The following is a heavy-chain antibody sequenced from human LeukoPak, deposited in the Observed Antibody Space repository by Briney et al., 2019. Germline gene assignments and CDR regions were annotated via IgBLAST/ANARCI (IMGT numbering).Heavy chain of an antibody. CDR1: GFTFSSYG. V-gene: IGHV3-30*18. Sequence: GGSLRLSCAASGFTFSSYGIHWVRQAPGKGLEWITVISFDGSNKNYADSVKGRFTISRDNSKNTLYLQMNSLRAEDTAVYYCAKSMWELPDASFDYWGQGTLVTVSS. CDR2: ISFDGSNK. D-gene: IGHD1-26*01. CDR3: AKSMWELPDASFDY. J-gene: IGHJ4*02.